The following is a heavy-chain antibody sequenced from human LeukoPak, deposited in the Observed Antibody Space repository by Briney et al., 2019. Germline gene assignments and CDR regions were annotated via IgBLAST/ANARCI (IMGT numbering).Heavy chain of an antibody. CDR2: IHYTWIT. CDR3: ARGGPMRVFRITVAWFYDL. J-gene: IGHJ2*01. V-gene: IGHV4-39*01. CDR1: GGSLSSEKNF. D-gene: IGHD3-10*01. Sequence: PSETLSLTCTVSGGSLSSEKNFWGWLRQSPGKRLEWIGNIHYTWITNYNASLKSRLSMSVGTSKNRFYLKLTSVTASDTAVYYCARGGPMRVFRITVAWFYDLGGRGTLAMVSS.